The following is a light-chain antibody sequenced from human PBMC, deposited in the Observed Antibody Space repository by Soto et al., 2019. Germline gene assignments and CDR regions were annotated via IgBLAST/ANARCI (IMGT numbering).Light chain of an antibody. CDR1: SGAVSTSHY. CDR2: ITN. Sequence: QTVVTQEPSFSVSPGGTVTLTCGLSSGAVSTSHYPTWFHQTPGQAPRTLIYITNPRSAGVPDRVSGSILGNKADLTVTGAQADDECEYGCVLYWGGGTGGFGGGTKLTL. J-gene: IGLJ3*02. V-gene: IGLV8-61*01. CDR3: VLYWGGGTGG.